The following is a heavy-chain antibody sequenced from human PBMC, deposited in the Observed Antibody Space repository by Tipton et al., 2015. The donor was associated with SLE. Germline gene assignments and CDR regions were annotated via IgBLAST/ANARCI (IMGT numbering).Heavy chain of an antibody. V-gene: IGHV4-4*08. J-gene: IGHJ3*02. CDR3: ASRRREWDHGKAFDI. CDR2: IYTSGST. CDR1: GGSISSYY. D-gene: IGHD1-26*01. Sequence: TLSLTCTVSGGSISSYYSSWIRQPPGKGLEWIGYIYTSGSTNYNPSLKSRVTISVDTSKNQFSLKLSSVTAADTAVYYCASRRREWDHGKAFDIWGQGTMVTVSS.